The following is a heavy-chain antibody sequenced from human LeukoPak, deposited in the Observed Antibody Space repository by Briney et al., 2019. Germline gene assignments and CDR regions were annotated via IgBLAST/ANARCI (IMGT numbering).Heavy chain of an antibody. J-gene: IGHJ4*02. Sequence: SETLSLTCTVSGGSINNYYWNWIRQPPGKGLEWIGYIYYSGGTSYNPSLKSRLTISVDTSKNQFSLKLSSVTAADTAVYYCARRAMDSSRWYPYHFDSWGPGTLVTVSS. CDR1: GGSINNYY. CDR3: ARRAMDSSRWYPYHFDS. D-gene: IGHD6-13*01. V-gene: IGHV4-59*08. CDR2: IYYSGGT.